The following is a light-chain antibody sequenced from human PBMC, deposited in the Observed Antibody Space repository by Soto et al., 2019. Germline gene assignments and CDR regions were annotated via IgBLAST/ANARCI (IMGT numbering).Light chain of an antibody. V-gene: IGLV2-14*01. J-gene: IGLJ1*01. Sequence: QSALTQPASVSGSPGQSITISCTGTSSDVGAYNYVSWYLLHPGKAPKLVIYEVSNRPSGVSNRFSGSKSGNTASLTISGLQAEDDADYYCISYTTSDTLVFGTGTKLTVL. CDR3: ISYTTSDTLV. CDR2: EVS. CDR1: SSDVGAYNY.